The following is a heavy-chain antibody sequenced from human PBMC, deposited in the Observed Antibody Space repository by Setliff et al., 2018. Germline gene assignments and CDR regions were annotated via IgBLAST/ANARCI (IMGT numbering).Heavy chain of an antibody. CDR2: IYIGGSA. CDR3: AREQWLDPPGYYYMDV. Sequence: SETLSLTCTVSGGSISSYYWSWIRQPAGKGLELIGHIYIGGSANYNPSLKSRVTMSIDTSKNQFSLKLNSVTAADMAVYYCAREQWLDPPGYYYMDVWAKGTTGTVSS. CDR1: GGSISSYY. D-gene: IGHD6-19*01. J-gene: IGHJ6*03. V-gene: IGHV4-4*07.